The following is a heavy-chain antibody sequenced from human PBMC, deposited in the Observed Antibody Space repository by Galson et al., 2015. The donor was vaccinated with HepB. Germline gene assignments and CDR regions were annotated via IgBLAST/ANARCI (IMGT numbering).Heavy chain of an antibody. D-gene: IGHD2-2*01. J-gene: IGHJ6*03. CDR1: GGSFSGYY. Sequence: LSLTCAVYGGSFSGYYWSWIRQPPGKGLEWIGEINHSGSTNYNPSLKSRVTISVDTSKNQFSLKLSSVTAADTAVYYCARGPRPKYCSSTSCYWPYYYYYYMDVWGKGTTVTVSS. V-gene: IGHV4-34*01. CDR3: ARGPRPKYCSSTSCYWPYYYYYYMDV. CDR2: INHSGST.